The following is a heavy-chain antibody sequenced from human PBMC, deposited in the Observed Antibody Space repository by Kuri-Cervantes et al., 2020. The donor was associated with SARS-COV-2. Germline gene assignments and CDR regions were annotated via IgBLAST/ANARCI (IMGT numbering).Heavy chain of an antibody. CDR1: GGTISSYY. CDR3: ARDVAAHSYYYGMDV. D-gene: IGHD6-6*01. V-gene: IGHV4-59*01. J-gene: IGHJ6*02. Sequence: SETLSLTCTVSGGTISSYYWSWIRQPPGKGLEWIGDIYYSGSTNYNPSLKSRVTISLDTSKNQFSLKLSSVTAADTAVYYCARDVAAHSYYYGMDVWGQGTTVTVSS. CDR2: IYYSGST.